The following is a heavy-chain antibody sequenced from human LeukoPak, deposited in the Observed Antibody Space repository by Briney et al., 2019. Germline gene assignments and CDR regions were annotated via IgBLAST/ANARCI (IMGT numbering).Heavy chain of an antibody. J-gene: IGHJ4*02. CDR2: ISYDGINK. Sequence: PGRSLRLSCAASGFTFSSYGMHWVRRPPGKGLEWVAVISYDGINKYHADSVKGRFTISRDSSKNTLYLQMNSLRAEDTALYYCANLYGDSGLDYWGQGTLVTVSS. D-gene: IGHD4-17*01. CDR1: GFTFSSYG. CDR3: ANLYGDSGLDY. V-gene: IGHV3-30*18.